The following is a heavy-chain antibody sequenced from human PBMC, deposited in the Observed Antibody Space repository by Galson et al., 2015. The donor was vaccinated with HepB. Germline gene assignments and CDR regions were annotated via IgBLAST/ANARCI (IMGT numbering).Heavy chain of an antibody. Sequence: SCKASGYSLSTSWLHWVRQAPGQGLEFMGIINPSSGSTTFAQKFQGRVTLTRDTSTNTAYLDMSSLTFDDTAVYFCARVKGVDYGMDVLGQGTTVTVSS. V-gene: IGHV1-46*01. CDR2: INPSSGST. D-gene: IGHD2-15*01. CDR3: ARVKGVDYGMDV. CDR1: GYSLSTSW. J-gene: IGHJ6*02.